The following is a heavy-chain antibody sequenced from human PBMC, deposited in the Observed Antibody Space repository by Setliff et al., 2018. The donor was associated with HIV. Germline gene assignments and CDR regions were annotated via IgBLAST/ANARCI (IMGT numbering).Heavy chain of an antibody. Sequence: PSETLSLTCAVYGGSLSGYHWSWIRQSPEKGLEWIGHIYTSGSTNYNPSLKSRVTISVDTSKNQFSLKLSSVTAADTAVYYCARQPHDFDSSGYYGDAFDIWGQGTMVTVSS. D-gene: IGHD3-22*01. CDR1: GGSLSGYH. J-gene: IGHJ3*02. CDR2: IYTSGST. CDR3: ARQPHDFDSSGYYGDAFDI. V-gene: IGHV4-34*01.